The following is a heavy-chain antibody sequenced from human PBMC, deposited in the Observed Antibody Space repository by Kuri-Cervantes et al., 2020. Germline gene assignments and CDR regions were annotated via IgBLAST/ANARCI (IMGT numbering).Heavy chain of an antibody. D-gene: IGHD3-10*01. Sequence: ASVKVSCKASGYTFTSYDINWVRQATGQGLGWMGWMNPNSGNTGYAQKFQGRVTMTRNTSISTAYMELSSLRSEDTAVYYRARRPGLRSGSYPYGMDVWGQGTTVTVSS. V-gene: IGHV1-8*01. CDR3: ARRPGLRSGSYPYGMDV. J-gene: IGHJ6*02. CDR2: MNPNSGNT. CDR1: GYTFTSYD.